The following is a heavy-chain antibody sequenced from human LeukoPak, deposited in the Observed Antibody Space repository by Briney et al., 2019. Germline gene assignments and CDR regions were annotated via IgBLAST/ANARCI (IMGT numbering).Heavy chain of an antibody. D-gene: IGHD4-17*01. J-gene: IGHJ4*02. CDR2: IYYSGST. V-gene: IGHV4-39*01. CDR3: ATLTTMST. CDR1: GASIGCSSHY. Sequence: SETLSLTCSVSGASIGCSSHYWAWIRQPPGKGPEWIGSIYYSGSTYYNPSLKSRVTISLDTSQNQFSLKVTFPTVADTAVYYCATLTTMSTWGQGTLVTVSS.